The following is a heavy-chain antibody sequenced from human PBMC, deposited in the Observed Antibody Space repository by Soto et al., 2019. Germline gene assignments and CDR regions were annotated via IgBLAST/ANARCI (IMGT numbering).Heavy chain of an antibody. CDR3: AKTETMVVVTVQPRWFDS. D-gene: IGHD2-21*01. Sequence: QLLESGRGLVQPGGSLRLSCTASGFNFNNQAMSWIRQAPGKGLEWVSTIGGSGARSLYADSVKGRFTIFKDSSQAYLDLKGLRVEDSATYYCAKTETMVVVTVQPRWFDSWGRGTLVTVS. CDR2: IGGSGARS. J-gene: IGHJ5*01. V-gene: IGHV3-23*01. CDR1: GFNFNNQA.